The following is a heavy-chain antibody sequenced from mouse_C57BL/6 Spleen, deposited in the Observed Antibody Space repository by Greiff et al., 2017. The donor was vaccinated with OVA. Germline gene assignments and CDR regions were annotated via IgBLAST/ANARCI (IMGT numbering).Heavy chain of an antibody. Sequence: QVQLQQSGPELVKPGASVQISCKASGYAFSSSWMNWVKQRPGKGLEWIGRIYPGDGDTNYNGKFKGKATLTADKSSSTAYMQLSSLTSEDSAVYFCARSPYSERGYYYAMDYWGQGTSVTVSS. J-gene: IGHJ4*01. V-gene: IGHV1-82*01. CDR3: ARSPYSERGYYYAMDY. CDR2: IYPGDGDT. D-gene: IGHD2-12*01. CDR1: GYAFSSSW.